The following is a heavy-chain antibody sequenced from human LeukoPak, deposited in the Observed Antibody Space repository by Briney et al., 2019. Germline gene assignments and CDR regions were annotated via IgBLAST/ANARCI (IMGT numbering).Heavy chain of an antibody. V-gene: IGHV4-59*08. Sequence: KPSQTLSLTCTVAGGSISSYYWSWIRQPPGKGLEWIGYIYYSGSANYNPSLKSRVTISVDTSKNQFSLKLSSVTAADTVGYYCARHANRVRGVFVLWFDPWGQGTLVTVSS. D-gene: IGHD3-10*01. CDR3: ARHANRVRGVFVLWFDP. J-gene: IGHJ5*02. CDR2: IYYSGSA. CDR1: GGSISSYY.